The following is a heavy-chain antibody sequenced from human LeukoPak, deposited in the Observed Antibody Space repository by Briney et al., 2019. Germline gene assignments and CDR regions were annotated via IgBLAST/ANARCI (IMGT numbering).Heavy chain of an antibody. CDR3: ATIRRDCSSTSCQEDY. Sequence: PGGSLRLSCAASGFTFSSYAMSWVRQAPGKGLEWVSAISGSGGSTYYADSVKGRFTISRDNSKNTLYLQMNSLRAEDTAVYYCATIRRDCSSTSCQEDYWGQGTLVTVSS. D-gene: IGHD2-2*01. J-gene: IGHJ4*02. CDR1: GFTFSSYA. V-gene: IGHV3-23*01. CDR2: ISGSGGST.